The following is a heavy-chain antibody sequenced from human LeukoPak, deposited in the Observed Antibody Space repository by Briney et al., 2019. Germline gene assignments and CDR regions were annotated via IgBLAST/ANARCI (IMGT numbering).Heavy chain of an antibody. D-gene: IGHD3-10*01. V-gene: IGHV1-18*01. CDR1: GYTFASYG. CDR3: ARVPPSGSSPFDY. CDR2: ISTYNGNT. J-gene: IGHJ4*02. Sequence: ASVKVSCKASGYTFASYGITWARQAPGQGLEWMGWISTYNGNTNYAQKFQGRVTMTTDTSTSTAYMELRSLRSDDTAVYYCARVPPSGSSPFDYWGQGTLVTVSS.